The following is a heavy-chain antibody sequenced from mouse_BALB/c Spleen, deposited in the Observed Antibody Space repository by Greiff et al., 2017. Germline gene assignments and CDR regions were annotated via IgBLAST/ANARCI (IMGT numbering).Heavy chain of an antibody. D-gene: IGHD4-1*01. J-gene: IGHJ4*01. CDR2: ISSGSSTI. CDR1: GFTFSSFG. CDR3: ARSGTRGAMDY. V-gene: IGHV5-17*02. Sequence: EVKVVESGGGLVQPGGSRKLSCAASGFTFSSFGMHWVRQAPEKGLEWVAYISSGSSTIYYADTVKGRFTISRDNPKNTLFLQMTSLRSEDTAMYYCARSGTRGAMDYWGQGTSVTVSS.